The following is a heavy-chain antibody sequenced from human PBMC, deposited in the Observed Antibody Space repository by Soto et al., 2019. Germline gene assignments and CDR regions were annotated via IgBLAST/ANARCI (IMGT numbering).Heavy chain of an antibody. CDR3: ARLDGSDHYFDY. D-gene: IGHD5-12*01. J-gene: IGHJ4*02. V-gene: IGHV4-59*08. CDR1: GGSISSHY. Sequence: QVQLQGSGPGLVKPSETLSLTCTVSGGSISSHYWSWIRQPPGQGLEWIGYIYYSGSTNYNPSLKGRVTISVDTSKSQFSLRLSSVTAADTAVYFCARLDGSDHYFDYWGQGALVTVSS. CDR2: IYYSGST.